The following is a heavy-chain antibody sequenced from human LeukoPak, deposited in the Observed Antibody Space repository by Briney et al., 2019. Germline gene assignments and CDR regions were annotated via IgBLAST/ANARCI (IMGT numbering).Heavy chain of an antibody. CDR3: ARDGRSGPNWFDP. CDR1: GFTFSDYY. V-gene: IGHV3-11*06. D-gene: IGHD7-27*01. Sequence: GGSLRLSCAASGFTFSDYYMSWIRQAPGKGLEWVSYISSSSSYINYADSVKGRFTISRDNAKNSLYLQMNSLRAEDTAVYYCARDGRSGPNWFDPWGQGTLVTVSS. J-gene: IGHJ5*02. CDR2: ISSSSSYI.